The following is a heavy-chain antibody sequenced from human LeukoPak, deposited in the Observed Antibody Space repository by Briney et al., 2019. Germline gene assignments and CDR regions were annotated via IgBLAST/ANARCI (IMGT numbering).Heavy chain of an antibody. V-gene: IGHV1-46*01. CDR2: INPSGGST. CDR3: ARDDGSYDY. Sequence: GASVKVSCKASGYTFTSYYMHWVRQAPGQGLEWMGIINPSGGSTSYAQKFQGRVTMTRDTSISTAYMELSRLRSDDTAVYYCARDDGSYDYWGQGTLVTVSS. J-gene: IGHJ4*02. CDR1: GYTFTSYY. D-gene: IGHD1-26*01.